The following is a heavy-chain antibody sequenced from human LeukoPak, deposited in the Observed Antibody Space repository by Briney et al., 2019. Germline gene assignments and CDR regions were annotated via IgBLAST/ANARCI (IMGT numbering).Heavy chain of an antibody. CDR2: IYHSGST. Sequence: PSETLSLTCTVSVGSISRGGYYGSWIRQPAGKGLVWIGYIYHSGSTYYNPSLNGRVTISVDRSKNQFSLKLSSVTAADTAVYYCARDVWHSSGWIYYYMDVWGKGTTVTVSS. D-gene: IGHD6-19*01. J-gene: IGHJ6*03. CDR1: VGSISRGGYY. CDR3: ARDVWHSSGWIYYYMDV. V-gene: IGHV4-30-2*01.